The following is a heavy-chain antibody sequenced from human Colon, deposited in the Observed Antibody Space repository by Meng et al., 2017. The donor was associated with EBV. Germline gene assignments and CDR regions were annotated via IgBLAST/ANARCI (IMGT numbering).Heavy chain of an antibody. CDR3: ARGPGGSYYLYYFDY. Sequence: QGQLQQVGAGLLKPSGTLSLTCAVYGGSFSGYYWSWIRQPPEKGLEWIGEINHSGSTNYNPSLKSRVTISVDTSKKQFSLKLSSVTAADTAVYYCARGPGGSYYLYYFDYWGQGTLVTVSS. J-gene: IGHJ4*02. CDR2: INHSGST. V-gene: IGHV4-34*01. CDR1: GGSFSGYY. D-gene: IGHD1-26*01.